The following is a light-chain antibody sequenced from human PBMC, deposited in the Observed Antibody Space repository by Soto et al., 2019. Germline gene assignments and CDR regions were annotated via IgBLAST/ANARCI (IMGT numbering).Light chain of an antibody. V-gene: IGLV2-8*01. CDR1: SSDVGGYNY. Sequence: QSALTQPPSASGSPGQSVTISCAGTSSDVGGYNYVSWFQQHPGKAPILLIYEVSRRPSGVPDRFSGSKSGNTASLTVSGPQPEDEADYYCSSYAGSNNFVFGTGTKVTVL. CDR2: EVS. J-gene: IGLJ1*01. CDR3: SSYAGSNNFV.